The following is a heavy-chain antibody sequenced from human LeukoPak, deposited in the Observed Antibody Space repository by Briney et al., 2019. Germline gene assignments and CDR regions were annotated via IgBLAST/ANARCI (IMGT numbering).Heavy chain of an antibody. J-gene: IGHJ5*02. CDR1: GYTFPSYF. D-gene: IGHD3-22*01. CDR3: ARENYYDSSGGWFDP. V-gene: IGHV1-46*01. CDR2: INPTGGST. Sequence: GASVKVSCKASGYTFPSYFMHWVRQAPGQGLEWMGIINPTGGSTTYAQKFQGRVTMTRDTSTSTVYMELSSLRSEDTAVYYCARENYYDSSGGWFDPWGQGTLVTVSS.